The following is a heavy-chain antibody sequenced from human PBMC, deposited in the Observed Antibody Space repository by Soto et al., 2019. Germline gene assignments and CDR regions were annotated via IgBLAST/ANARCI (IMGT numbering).Heavy chain of an antibody. CDR1: GGSINSGGYY. D-gene: IGHD2-15*01. J-gene: IGHJ5*02. V-gene: IGHV4-31*03. Sequence: SETLSLTCTVSGGSINSGGYYWSWIRQHPGKGLEWIGYIYYSGSTYYNPSLKSRVTISVDTSKNQYSLKLSSVTAADTAVYYCARGSGFEAQSLYFGNNWFDPWGQGTLVTVSS. CDR3: ARGSGFEAQSLYFGNNWFDP. CDR2: IYYSGST.